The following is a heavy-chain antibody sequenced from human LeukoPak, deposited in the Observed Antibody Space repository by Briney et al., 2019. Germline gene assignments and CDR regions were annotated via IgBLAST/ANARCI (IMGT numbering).Heavy chain of an antibody. Sequence: GESLKISCKGSGYKFTNYWIAWVRQMPGQGLEWLGIIYPRDSDTRYSPSFQGQVSISVDTSIDTAYLQWSSVKASDTAMYYCAREGSAYYYDSSGYYPFDYWGQGTLATVSS. CDR3: AREGSAYYYDSSGYYPFDY. J-gene: IGHJ4*02. V-gene: IGHV5-51*01. CDR2: IYPRDSDT. CDR1: GYKFTNYW. D-gene: IGHD3-22*01.